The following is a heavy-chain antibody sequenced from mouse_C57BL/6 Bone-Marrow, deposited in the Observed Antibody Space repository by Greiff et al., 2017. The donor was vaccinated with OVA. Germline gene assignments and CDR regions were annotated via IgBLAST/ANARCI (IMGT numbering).Heavy chain of an antibody. CDR2: INPGSGGT. J-gene: IGHJ1*03. D-gene: IGHD4-1*01. Sequence: VQLQQSGAELVRPGTSVKVSCKASGYAFTNYLIEWVKQRPGQGLEWIGVINPGSGGTNYKEKFKGKATLTADKSSSTAYMQLSSLTSEDSAVYFCARLRNWHWYFDVWGTGTTVTVSS. V-gene: IGHV1-54*01. CDR3: ARLRNWHWYFDV. CDR1: GYAFTNYL.